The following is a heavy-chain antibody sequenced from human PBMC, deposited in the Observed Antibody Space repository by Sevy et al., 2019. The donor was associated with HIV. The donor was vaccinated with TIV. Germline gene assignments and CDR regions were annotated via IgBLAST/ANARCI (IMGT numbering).Heavy chain of an antibody. CDR2: IWYDGSNK. CDR1: GFTFSSYG. D-gene: IGHD6-13*01. Sequence: GGSLRLSCAASGFTFSSYGMHWVRQAPGKGLEWVAVIWYDGSNKYYADSVKGRFTISRDNSKNTLYLQMNSLRAEDTAVYYCARAAAGYYYFDYWGQGTLVTDSS. CDR3: ARAAAGYYYFDY. J-gene: IGHJ4*02. V-gene: IGHV3-33*01.